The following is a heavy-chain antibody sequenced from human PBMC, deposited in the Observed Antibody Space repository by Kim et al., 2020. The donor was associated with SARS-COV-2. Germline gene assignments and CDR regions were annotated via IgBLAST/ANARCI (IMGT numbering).Heavy chain of an antibody. Sequence: YYAESVKGRLTISRDNAKNSLYLQMNSLRVEDTATYYCMSAFWGQGTLVAVSA. J-gene: IGHJ4*02. CDR3: MSAF. V-gene: IGHV3-48*03. D-gene: IGHD3-3*01.